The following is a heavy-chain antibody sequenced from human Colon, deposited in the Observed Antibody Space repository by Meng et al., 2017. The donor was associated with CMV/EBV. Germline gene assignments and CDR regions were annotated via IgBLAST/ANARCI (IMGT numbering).Heavy chain of an antibody. Sequence: GGSLRLSCAASGFTITTFAMTWVRQAPGKGLEWVAVISYDGRNKYFAESVRGRFTVSRDNSKNTLYLQMNSLRVDDTAVFYCARDKVVPAAIPSYYYYGMDVWGQGTTVTVSS. CDR2: ISYDGRNK. CDR1: GFTITTFA. CDR3: ARDKVVPAAIPSYYYYGMDV. J-gene: IGHJ6*02. D-gene: IGHD2-2*02. V-gene: IGHV3-30*04.